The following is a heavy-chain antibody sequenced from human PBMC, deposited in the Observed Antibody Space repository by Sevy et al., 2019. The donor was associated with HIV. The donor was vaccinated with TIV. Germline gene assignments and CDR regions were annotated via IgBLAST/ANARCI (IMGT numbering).Heavy chain of an antibody. CDR3: AKDINRGCDGVNCYSYYYYFYGLDV. CDR1: GFPFNDHA. Sequence: GGSLRLSCAASGFPFNDHAMHWVRLVPGKGLEWVSGISWNSRNIGYADSVKGRFTISRDNTRHSVKLEMHSPRPEDTALYYCAKDINRGCDGVNCYSYYYYFYGLDVWGQGTTVTVSS. CDR2: ISWNSRNI. J-gene: IGHJ6*02. D-gene: IGHD2-21*01. V-gene: IGHV3-9*01.